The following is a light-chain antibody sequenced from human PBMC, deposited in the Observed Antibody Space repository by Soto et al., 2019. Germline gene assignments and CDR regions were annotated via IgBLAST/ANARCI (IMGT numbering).Light chain of an antibody. J-gene: IGKJ4*01. CDR1: QSVSSSF. V-gene: IGKV3-20*01. CDR3: QQYGSSPLT. Sequence: EIVLTQSPGTLSLSPGERATLSCRASQSVSSSFLAWYQQKPGQAPRLLIYGASSRATGIPDRFSGSGSGTDFNLAISRLEPEDVAVYYCQQYGSSPLTVVGGTKVEI. CDR2: GAS.